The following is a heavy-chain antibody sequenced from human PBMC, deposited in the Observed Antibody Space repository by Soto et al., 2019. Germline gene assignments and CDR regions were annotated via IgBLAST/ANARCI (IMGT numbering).Heavy chain of an antibody. CDR2: ISSDVVNY. J-gene: IGHJ4*02. CDR1: GFTFSSFA. V-gene: IGHV3-30-3*01. CDR3: ARGGAWTPEGLGY. D-gene: IGHD2-15*01. Sequence: QVQLVESGGGVVQPGRSLRISCAASGFTFSSFAMHWVRQAPGKGLEWLAVISSDVVNYYYAESVKGRFTISRDNYKNTLYLQMNSLRNEDTAVYYCARGGAWTPEGLGYWGQGTLVTVSS.